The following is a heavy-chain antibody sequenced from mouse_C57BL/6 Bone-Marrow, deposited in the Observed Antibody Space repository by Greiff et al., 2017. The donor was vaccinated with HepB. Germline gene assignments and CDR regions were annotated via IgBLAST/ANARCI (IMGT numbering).Heavy chain of an antibody. J-gene: IGHJ3*01. CDR1: GFTFTDYY. CDR2: IRNKANGYTT. Sequence: EVKLMESGGGLVQPGGSLSLSCAASGFTFTDYYMSWVRQPPGKALEWLGFIRNKANGYTTEYSASVKGRFTISRDNSQSILYLQMNALRAEDSATYYCARYGGNSFAYWGQGTLVTVSA. CDR3: ARYGGNSFAY. V-gene: IGHV7-3*01. D-gene: IGHD2-1*01.